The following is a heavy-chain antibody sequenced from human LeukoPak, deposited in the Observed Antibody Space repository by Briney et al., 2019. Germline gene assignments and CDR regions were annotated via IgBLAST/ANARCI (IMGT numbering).Heavy chain of an antibody. J-gene: IGHJ2*01. CDR3: AKGWYFDL. CDR1: GFTFDDYA. CDR2: ISWNSGSI. V-gene: IGHV3-9*01. Sequence: PGRSLRLSCAASGFTFDDYAMHWVRQAPGKGLEWVSSISWNSGSIGYADSVKGRFTISRDNAKNSLYLQMNSLRAEDTALYYCAKGWYFDLWGRGTLVTVSS.